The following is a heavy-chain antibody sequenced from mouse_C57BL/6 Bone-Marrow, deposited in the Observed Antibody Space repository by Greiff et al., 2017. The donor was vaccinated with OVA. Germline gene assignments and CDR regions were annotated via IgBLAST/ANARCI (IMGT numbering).Heavy chain of an antibody. CDR1: GYTFTDNE. J-gene: IGHJ2*01. V-gene: IGHV1-15*01. Sequence: VKLQQSGAELVRPGASVTLSCKASGYTFTDNEMHWVKQTPVHGLEWIGAIDPETGGTAYNQKFKGKAILTADKSSSTAYVELRSLTSEDSAVYYCPRHDYWGQGTTLSVSS. CDR3: PRHDY. CDR2: IDPETGGT.